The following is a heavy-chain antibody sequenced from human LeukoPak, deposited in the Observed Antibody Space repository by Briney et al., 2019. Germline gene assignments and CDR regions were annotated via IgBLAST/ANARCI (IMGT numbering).Heavy chain of an antibody. CDR1: GGSFSGYY. J-gene: IGHJ4*02. Sequence: SETLSLTCAVYGGSFSGYYWSWIRQPPGKGLEWIGEINHSGSTNYNPSLKSRVTISVDTSKNPFSLKLSSVTAADTAVYYCAVGGSGGLVWAYWGQGTLVTVSS. CDR2: INHSGST. V-gene: IGHV4-34*01. CDR3: AVGGSGGLVWAY. D-gene: IGHD2-15*01.